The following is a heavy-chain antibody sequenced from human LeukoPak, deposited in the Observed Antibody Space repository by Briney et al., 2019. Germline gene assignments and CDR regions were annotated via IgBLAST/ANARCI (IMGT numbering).Heavy chain of an antibody. CDR2: IYHTGST. J-gene: IGHJ4*02. CDR1: GGSFSGYY. V-gene: IGHV4-34*11. CDR3: ASYDYVWGSLDF. D-gene: IGHD3-16*01. Sequence: PSETLSLTCAVYGGSFSGYYWTWIRQPPGEGLEWIGDIYHTGSTNYNPSLKSRATFSLDKSKNHFALKLTSVTVADTAIYYCASYDYVWGSLDFWGQGTLVPVSS.